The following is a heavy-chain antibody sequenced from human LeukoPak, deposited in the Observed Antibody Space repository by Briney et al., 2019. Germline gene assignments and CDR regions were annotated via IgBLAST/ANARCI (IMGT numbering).Heavy chain of an antibody. CDR2: IYPGDSNT. V-gene: IGHV5-51*01. CDR1: GYSFKNYW. J-gene: IGHJ6*02. CDR3: ARQGFVASSGVDV. Sequence: GESLKISCKGSGYSFKNYWIAWVRQMPGKGLEWMGIIYPGDSNTRYNPSFQGQVTISADKSISTAYLQWSSLKASDTAKYYCARQGFVASSGVDVWGQGTTVTVSS.